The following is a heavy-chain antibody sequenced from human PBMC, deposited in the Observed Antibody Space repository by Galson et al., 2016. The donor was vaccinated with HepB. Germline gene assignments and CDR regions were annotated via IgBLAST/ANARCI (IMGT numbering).Heavy chain of an antibody. V-gene: IGHV3-23*01. Sequence: SLRLSCAASGFTFSSYSMSWVRQAPGKGLEWVSAISGSGDRTYYTDSVKGRFTISRDNSKNTLYLQMSSLRAEDTAVCYCTKEGLKSYAQLWGQGTLVTVSS. J-gene: IGHJ4*02. CDR3: TKEGLKSYAQL. CDR2: ISGSGDRT. D-gene: IGHD1-26*01. CDR1: GFTFSSYS.